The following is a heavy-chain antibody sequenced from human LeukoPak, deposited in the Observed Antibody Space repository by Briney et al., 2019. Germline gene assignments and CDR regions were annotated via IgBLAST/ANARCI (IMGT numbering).Heavy chain of an antibody. V-gene: IGHV1-18*01. CDR3: ARTGWLQSDPFDS. CDR1: GYTFSNYG. D-gene: IGHD5-24*01. Sequence: ASVKVSCKASGYTFSNYGFSWVRQAPGQGLEWMGWISAYNGNTNYAQKLQGRVTMSTDTSTTTAYMELRSLISADTAVYYCARTGWLQSDPFDSWGQGTLVTVSS. J-gene: IGHJ4*02. CDR2: ISAYNGNT.